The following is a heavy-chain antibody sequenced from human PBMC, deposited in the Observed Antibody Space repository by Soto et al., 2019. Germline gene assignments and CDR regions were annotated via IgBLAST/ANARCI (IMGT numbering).Heavy chain of an antibody. CDR2: IYYSGST. CDR1: GGSISSYY. CDR3: ARCRGRYNHEFDF. J-gene: IGHJ4*02. Sequence: SGTLSLTCTVSGGSISSYYWSWIRQPPGKGLEWIGYIYYSGSTNYNPSLKRRVTRSVDTSKSQFSLKLSSVTAADTAVYYCARCRGRYNHEFDFWGQGTLVTVSS. V-gene: IGHV4-59*01. D-gene: IGHD1-26*01.